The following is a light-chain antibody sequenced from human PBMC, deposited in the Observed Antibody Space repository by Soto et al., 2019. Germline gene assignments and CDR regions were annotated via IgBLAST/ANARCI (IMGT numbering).Light chain of an antibody. CDR1: QSVANNF. Sequence: EIVLTQSPGTLSLSPGERATLSCRASQSVANNFLAWYQQKPGQAPRLLIFAASKRASDIPARFSGSGSGSDFTLTISRLEPADFAVYYCHQYGTTPWTFGQGTKGENK. J-gene: IGKJ1*01. CDR2: AAS. V-gene: IGKV3-20*01. CDR3: HQYGTTPWT.